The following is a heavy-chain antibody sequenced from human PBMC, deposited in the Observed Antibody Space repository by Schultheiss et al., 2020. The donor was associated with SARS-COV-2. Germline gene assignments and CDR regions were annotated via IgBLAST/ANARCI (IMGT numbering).Heavy chain of an antibody. CDR1: GDPIISSSYY. Sequence: SQTLSLTCTVSGDPIISSSYYWGWIRQPPGKGLEWIGNIYYTGATNYSPSLRSRVIISIDTSKNQFSLKLSSVTAADTAVYSCARLSLLKGYSMDVWGQGTTVTVSS. CDR2: IYYTGAT. J-gene: IGHJ6*02. CDR3: ARLSLLKGYSMDV. V-gene: IGHV4-39*01.